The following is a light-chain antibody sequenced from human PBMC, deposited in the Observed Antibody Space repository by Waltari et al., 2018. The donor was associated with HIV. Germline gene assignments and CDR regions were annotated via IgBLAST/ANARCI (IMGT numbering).Light chain of an antibody. V-gene: IGLV1-47*01. Sequence: QSVLTQPPSASGTPGRRGTISSSGGRSNIATNHVPRFNHLSGTAPKFFIYRNVSRPSGVPDRFSGSKSGTSPSLAISGFRSEDETNYYDTLINWVFGGRTKLTVL. CDR2: RNV. CDR1: RSNIATNH. J-gene: IGLJ3*02. CDR3: TLINWV.